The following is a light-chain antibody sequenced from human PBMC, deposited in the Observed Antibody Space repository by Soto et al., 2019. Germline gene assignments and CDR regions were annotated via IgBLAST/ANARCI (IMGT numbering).Light chain of an antibody. CDR2: EVS. CDR3: SSYAASNV. Sequence: QSVLTQPPSASGSPGQSVAISCTGTSSDVGAYNYVSWYQQHPGKAPKLMIYEVSKRPSGVPDRFSGSKSGNTASLTVSGLQAEDEADYFCSSYAASNVFGGGTKLTVL. J-gene: IGLJ2*01. V-gene: IGLV2-8*01. CDR1: SSDVGAYNY.